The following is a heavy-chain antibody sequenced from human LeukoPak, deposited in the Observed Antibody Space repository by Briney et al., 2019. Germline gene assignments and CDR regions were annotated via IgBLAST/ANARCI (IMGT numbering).Heavy chain of an antibody. CDR2: ISGSGGST. Sequence: PGGSLRLSCAASGFTFSSYAMSWVRQAPGKGLEWVSAISGSGGSTYYADSVKGRFTISRDNPKNTLYLQMNSLRAEDTAVYYCAKYDGVATNLYFDYWGQGTLVTVSS. CDR1: GFTFSSYA. V-gene: IGHV3-23*01. CDR3: AKYDGVATNLYFDY. D-gene: IGHD5-12*01. J-gene: IGHJ4*02.